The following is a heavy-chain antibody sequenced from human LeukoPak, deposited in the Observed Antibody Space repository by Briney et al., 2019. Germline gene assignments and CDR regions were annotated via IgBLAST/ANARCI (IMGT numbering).Heavy chain of an antibody. CDR1: GFSFATDW. Sequence: GESLKISCKASGFSFATDWIAWVRQMPGKGLQWMGIIYPGDSDTRYSPSFQGQVTISADKSISTAYLQWSSLKASDTAIYYCARHLSGYSYVYWGLGTLVTVSS. D-gene: IGHD5-18*01. CDR2: IYPGDSDT. J-gene: IGHJ4*02. CDR3: ARHLSGYSYVY. V-gene: IGHV5-51*01.